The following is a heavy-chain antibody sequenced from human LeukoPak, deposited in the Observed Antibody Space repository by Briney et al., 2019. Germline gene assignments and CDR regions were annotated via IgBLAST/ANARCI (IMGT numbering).Heavy chain of an antibody. D-gene: IGHD3-22*01. CDR2: ISDSGGRT. J-gene: IGHJ4*02. V-gene: IGHV3-23*01. Sequence: PGGSLRLSCAVSGTTLSNYGMSWVRHAPGKGLEWVAGISDSGGRTNYADSVKGRFTISTDNPKNTLYLEMNSLRAEDTAVYFCAKRGVVIRVILVGFHKEAYYFDFWGQGALVTVSS. CDR1: GTTLSNYG. CDR3: AKRGVVIRVILVGFHKEAYYFDF.